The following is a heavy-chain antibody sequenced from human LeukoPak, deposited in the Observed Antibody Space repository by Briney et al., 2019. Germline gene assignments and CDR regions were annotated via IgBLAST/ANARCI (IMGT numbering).Heavy chain of an antibody. Sequence: GGSLRLSCAASGFTFSDEYMSWIRQAPGKGLEWVSYISNSGSYTNYADSVKGRFTISRDNAKNSLYLQMNSLRVEDTAVYYCARVRSDSRGWYEFDYWGQGTLVTVSS. CDR3: ARVRSDSRGWYEFDY. D-gene: IGHD6-19*01. J-gene: IGHJ4*02. CDR1: GFTFSDEY. V-gene: IGHV3-11*03. CDR2: ISNSGSYT.